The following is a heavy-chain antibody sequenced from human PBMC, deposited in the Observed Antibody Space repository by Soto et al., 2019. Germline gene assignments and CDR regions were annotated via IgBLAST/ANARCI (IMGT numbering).Heavy chain of an antibody. CDR2: IDPSDSYT. CDR1: GYSFTSYW. V-gene: IGHV5-10-1*01. J-gene: IGHJ4*02. Sequence: PGESLKISCKGSGYSFTSYWISWVRQMPWKGLEWMGRIDPSDSYTNYSPSFQGHVTISADKSISTAYLQWSSLKASDTAMYYCARHESDSSGYYYFDYWGQGTLVTVSS. D-gene: IGHD3-22*01. CDR3: ARHESDSSGYYYFDY.